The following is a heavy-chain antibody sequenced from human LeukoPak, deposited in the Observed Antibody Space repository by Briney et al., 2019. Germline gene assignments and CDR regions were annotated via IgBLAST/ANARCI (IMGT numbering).Heavy chain of an antibody. CDR3: ARVRGSVAGMVFDY. Sequence: GASVKLSCKASGGTFSSYAISWVRQAPGQGLEWMGRIIPILGIANYAQKFQGRVTITADKSTSTAYMELSSLRSEDTAVYYCARVRGSVAGMVFDYWGQGTLVTVSS. D-gene: IGHD6-19*01. V-gene: IGHV1-69*04. CDR2: IIPILGIA. J-gene: IGHJ4*02. CDR1: GGTFSSYA.